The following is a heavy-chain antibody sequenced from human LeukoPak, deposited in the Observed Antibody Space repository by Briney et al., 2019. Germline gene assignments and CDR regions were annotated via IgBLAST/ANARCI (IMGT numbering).Heavy chain of an antibody. V-gene: IGHV4-34*01. J-gene: IGHJ4*02. CDR2: INHSGST. D-gene: IGHD3-9*01. CDR3: ARGYDILTGYTRSFDY. Sequence: PSETLSLTCAVYGGSFSGYYWSWIGQPPGKGLEWIVKINHSGSTNYNPSLKSRVTISVDTSKSQFSLKLSSVTAADTAVYYCARGYDILTGYTRSFDYWGQGTLVTVSS. CDR1: GGSFSGYY.